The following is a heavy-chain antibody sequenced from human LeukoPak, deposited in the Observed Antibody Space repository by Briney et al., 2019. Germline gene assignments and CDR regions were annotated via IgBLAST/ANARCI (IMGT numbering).Heavy chain of an antibody. J-gene: IGHJ3*02. Sequence: SETLSLTCAVYGGSFSGYYWSWIRQPPGKGLEWIGSIYYSGSTYYNPSLKSRVTISVDTSKNQFSLKLSSVTAADTAVYYCARPDSSGWYQGGTDAFDIWGQGTMVTVSS. V-gene: IGHV4-34*01. CDR2: IYYSGST. CDR3: ARPDSSGWYQGGTDAFDI. CDR1: GGSFSGYY. D-gene: IGHD6-19*01.